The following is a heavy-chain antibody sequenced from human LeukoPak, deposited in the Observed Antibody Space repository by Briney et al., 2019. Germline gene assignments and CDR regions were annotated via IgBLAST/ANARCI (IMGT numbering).Heavy chain of an antibody. CDR1: GGSFSGYY. V-gene: IGHV4-34*01. D-gene: IGHD6-19*01. Sequence: SETLSLTCAVYGGSFSGYYWSWIRQPPGKGLEWIGEINHSGSTNYNPSLKSRVTISVDTSKNQFSLKLSSVTAADTAVYYCATDRTGYSSGWGGYYFDYWGQGTLVTVSS. CDR3: ATDRTGYSSGWGGYYFDY. J-gene: IGHJ4*02. CDR2: INHSGST.